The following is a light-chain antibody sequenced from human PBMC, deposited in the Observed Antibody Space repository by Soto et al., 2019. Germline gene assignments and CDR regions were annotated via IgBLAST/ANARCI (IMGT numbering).Light chain of an antibody. V-gene: IGLV1-44*01. J-gene: IGLJ2*01. Sequence: QSVLTQPPSASGAPGQRVAISCSGSSSNIGSNTVNWYRQLPGTAPKLLIYSNNQRPSGVPARFSGSKSGTSASLAISGLQSEDEADYCCSAWDDSLNGPGFGGGTKVTVL. CDR2: SNN. CDR1: SSNIGSNT. CDR3: SAWDDSLNGPG.